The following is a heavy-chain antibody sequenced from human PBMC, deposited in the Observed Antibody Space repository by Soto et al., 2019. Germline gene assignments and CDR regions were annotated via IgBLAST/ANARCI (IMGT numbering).Heavy chain of an antibody. CDR2: IYWDDDK. Sequence: QITLKESGPTLVKPTQTLTLTCTFSGFSLSTSGVGVGWIRQRPGKALERLALIYWDDDKRYSPSLKSRRTNAKDTSKNQVVLTRTNMDPVDTATYCWAHRHRRILLWSSRGWFDPWGQCTLVTVSS. CDR3: AHRHRRILLWSSRGWFDP. CDR1: GFSLSTSGVG. V-gene: IGHV2-5*02. J-gene: IGHJ5*01. D-gene: IGHD5-18*01.